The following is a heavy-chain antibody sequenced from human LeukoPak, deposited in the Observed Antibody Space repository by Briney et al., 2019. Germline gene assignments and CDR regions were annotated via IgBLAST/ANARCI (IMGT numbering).Heavy chain of an antibody. CDR2: INWNGGST. CDR1: GFTFDDYG. V-gene: IGHV3-20*04. D-gene: IGHD3-22*01. Sequence: PGGSLRLSCAASGFTFDDYGMSWVRQAPGKGLEWVSGINWNGGSTGYADSVKGRFTISRDNAKNSLYLQMNSLRAEDTALYYCARVQQYYYDSSGYQPYYFDYWGQGTLVTVSS. CDR3: ARVQQYYYDSSGYQPYYFDY. J-gene: IGHJ4*02.